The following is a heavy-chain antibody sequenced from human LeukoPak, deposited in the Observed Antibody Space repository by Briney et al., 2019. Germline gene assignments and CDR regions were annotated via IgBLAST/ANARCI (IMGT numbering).Heavy chain of an antibody. J-gene: IGHJ4*02. D-gene: IGHD6-25*01. CDR3: ATDRKFDDLAAPFDY. CDR1: GGTFSSYA. CDR2: IIPIFGTA. Sequence: SVKVSCKASGGTFSSYAISWVRQAPGQGLEWMGRIIPIFGTAHYAQKFQGRVTITADESTSTAYMELSSLRSEDTAVYYCATDRKFDDLAAPFDYWGLGTLVTVSS. V-gene: IGHV1-69*13.